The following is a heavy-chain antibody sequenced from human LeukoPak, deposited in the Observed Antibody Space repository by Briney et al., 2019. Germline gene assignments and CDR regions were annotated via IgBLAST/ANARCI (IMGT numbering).Heavy chain of an antibody. Sequence: SETLSLTCTVSGGSISSGSYYWSWIRQPAGKGLEWIGRIYTSGSTNYNPSLKSRVTISVDTSKNQFSLKLSSVTAADTAVYYCARGRAHDSSAWYPEFHNWFDPWGQGTLVTVSS. J-gene: IGHJ5*02. CDR2: IYTSGST. V-gene: IGHV4-61*02. CDR3: ARGRAHDSSAWYPEFHNWFDP. CDR1: GGSISSGSYY. D-gene: IGHD6-19*01.